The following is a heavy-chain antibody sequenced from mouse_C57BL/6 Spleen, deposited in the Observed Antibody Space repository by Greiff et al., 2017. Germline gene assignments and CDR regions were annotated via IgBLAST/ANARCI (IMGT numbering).Heavy chain of an antibody. V-gene: IGHV1-54*01. CDR1: GYAFTNYL. CDR3: AREDYGSSSYWYFDV. Sequence: QVKLQQSGAELVRPGTSVQVSCKASGYAFTNYLIEWVKQRPGQGLEWIGVINPGSGGTNYNEKFKGKATLTADKSSSTAYMQLSSLTSEDSAVYFCAREDYGSSSYWYFDVWGTGTTVTVSS. J-gene: IGHJ1*03. CDR2: INPGSGGT. D-gene: IGHD1-1*01.